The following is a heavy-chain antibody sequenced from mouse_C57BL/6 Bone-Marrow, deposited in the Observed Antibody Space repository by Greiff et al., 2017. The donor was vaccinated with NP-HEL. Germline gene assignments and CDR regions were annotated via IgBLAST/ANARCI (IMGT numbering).Heavy chain of an antibody. J-gene: IGHJ4*01. CDR1: GYTFTSYT. D-gene: IGHD2-5*01. CDR2: INPSSGYT. Sequence: VQLQQSGAELARPGASVKMSCKASGYTFTSYTMHWVKQRPGQGLEWIGYINPSSGYTKYNQKFKDKATLTADKSSSTAYMQLSSLTSEDSAVYYCARYSNYGAMDYWGQGTSVTVSS. CDR3: ARYSNYGAMDY. V-gene: IGHV1-4*01.